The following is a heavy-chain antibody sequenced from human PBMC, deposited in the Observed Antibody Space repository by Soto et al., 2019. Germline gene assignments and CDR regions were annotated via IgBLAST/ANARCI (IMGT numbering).Heavy chain of an antibody. V-gene: IGHV3-23*01. Sequence: EVQLLEYGGGLVQPGGSLRLSCAASGFTFSNYVMSWVRQAPGKGLEWVSSISNSGSNRYYAESVKGRVTISRDNSNNTLYLQMNSLRAEDTALYYCARRGRTLPHYSYYMDVWGKGTTVTVSS. CDR3: ARRGRTLPHYSYYMDV. CDR1: GFTFSNYV. CDR2: ISNSGSNR. J-gene: IGHJ6*03.